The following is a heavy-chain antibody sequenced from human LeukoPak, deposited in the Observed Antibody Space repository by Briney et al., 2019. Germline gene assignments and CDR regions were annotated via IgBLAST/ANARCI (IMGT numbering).Heavy chain of an antibody. CDR2: ISYDGSNK. V-gene: IGHV3-30*18. CDR1: GFTFSSYG. J-gene: IGHJ4*02. D-gene: IGHD1-26*01. Sequence: GGSLRLSCAASGFTFSSYGMHWVRQAPGKGLEWVAVISYDGSNKYYADSVKGRFTISRDNSKNTLYLQMNSLRAEDTAVYYCAKGGSGSSWAFDYWDQGTLVTVSS. CDR3: AKGGSGSSWAFDY.